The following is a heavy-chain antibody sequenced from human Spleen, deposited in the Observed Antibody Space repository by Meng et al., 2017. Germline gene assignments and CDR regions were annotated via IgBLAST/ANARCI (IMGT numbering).Heavy chain of an antibody. CDR2: VNHSGST. D-gene: IGHD1-7*01. V-gene: IGHV4-34*01. Sequence: QVQLQQWGAGLLKPSETLSLTCAVYGASFSGYYWSWIRQPPGKGLEWIGEVNHSGSTNYHPSLKSRVTISVDTSKSQFSLKLSSVTAADTAVYYCARRKAVTGTPFVYWDQGTLVTVSS. J-gene: IGHJ4*02. CDR3: ARRKAVTGTPFVY. CDR1: GASFSGYY.